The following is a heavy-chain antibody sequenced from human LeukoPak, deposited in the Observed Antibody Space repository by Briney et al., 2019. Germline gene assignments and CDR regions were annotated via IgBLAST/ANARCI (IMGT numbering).Heavy chain of an antibody. CDR2: INPNSGGT. D-gene: IGHD3-22*01. CDR3: ARDRADYYDSSGYCV. Sequence: ASVKVSSKDSGYTFTGYYMHWVRPAPGQGLEWMGWINPNSGGTNYAHKFRGGVTLTKETSISTAYMELSRLRSDDTAVYYCARDRADYYDSSGYCVWGQGTLVTVSS. J-gene: IGHJ4*02. CDR1: GYTFTGYY. V-gene: IGHV1-2*02.